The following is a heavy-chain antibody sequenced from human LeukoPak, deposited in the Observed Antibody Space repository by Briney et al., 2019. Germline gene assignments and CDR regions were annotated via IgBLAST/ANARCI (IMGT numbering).Heavy chain of an antibody. CDR1: GGSISSSSYY. J-gene: IGHJ4*02. CDR3: ARHGMGYSYGERRPGTVDY. Sequence: SETLSLTCTVSGGSISSSSYYWGWIRQPPGKGLEWIGSIYYSGNTYYNPSLKSRVSISVDTSKNQFSLKLSSVTAADTAVYYCARHGMGYSYGERRPGTVDYWGQGTLVSVSS. D-gene: IGHD5-18*01. CDR2: IYYSGNT. V-gene: IGHV4-39*01.